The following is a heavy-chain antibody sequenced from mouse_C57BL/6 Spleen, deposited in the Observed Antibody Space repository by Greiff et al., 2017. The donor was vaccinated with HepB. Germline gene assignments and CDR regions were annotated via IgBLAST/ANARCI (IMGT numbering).Heavy chain of an antibody. V-gene: IGHV3-1*01. CDR1: GYSITSGYD. J-gene: IGHJ3*01. D-gene: IGHD2-1*01. CDR2: ISYSGST. CDR3: ATPYGNYGGFAY. Sequence: EVQVVESGPGMVKPSQSLSLTCTVTGYSITSGYDWHWIRHFPGNKLEWMGYISYSGSTNYNPSLKSRISITHDTSKNHFFLKLNSVTTEDTATYYCATPYGNYGGFAYWGQGTLVTVSA.